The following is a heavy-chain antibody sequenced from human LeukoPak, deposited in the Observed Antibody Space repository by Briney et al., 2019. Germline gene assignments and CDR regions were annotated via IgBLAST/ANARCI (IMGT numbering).Heavy chain of an antibody. D-gene: IGHD4-11*01. Sequence: SETLSLTCAVSGASISSGGYYWSWIRQHPGKGLEWIGYIFNSDIYYNPSLKSRIIISVDTSKNQFSLKMTSVPAADTAVYYCVGEDYTTLSMDVWGKGTTVTVSS. CDR2: IFNSDI. V-gene: IGHV4-31*02. CDR1: GASISSGGYY. CDR3: VGEDYTTLSMDV. J-gene: IGHJ6*03.